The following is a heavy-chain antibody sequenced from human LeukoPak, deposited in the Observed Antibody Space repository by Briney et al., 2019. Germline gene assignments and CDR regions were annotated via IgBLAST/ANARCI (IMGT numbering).Heavy chain of an antibody. CDR2: INHSGST. CDR1: GGSISSNSYY. Sequence: SETLSLTCAVSGGSISSNSYYWGWIRQPPGKGLEWIGEINHSGSTNYNPSPKSRVTISVDTSKNQFSLNLGSVTAADTAVYYCATYSGSYSGWFDPWGQGTLVTVSS. V-gene: IGHV4-39*07. J-gene: IGHJ5*02. CDR3: ATYSGSYSGWFDP. D-gene: IGHD1-26*01.